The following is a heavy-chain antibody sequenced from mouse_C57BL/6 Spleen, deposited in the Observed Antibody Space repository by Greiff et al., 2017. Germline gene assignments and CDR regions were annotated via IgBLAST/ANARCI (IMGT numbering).Heavy chain of an antibody. CDR3: AIHYGNYVGFAY. J-gene: IGHJ3*01. CDR2: IHPSDSDT. D-gene: IGHD2-1*01. Sequence: QVQLQQPGAELVKPGASVKVSCKASGYTFTSYWMHWVKQRPGQGLEWIGRIHPSDSDTNYNQKFKGKATLTVDKSSSTAYMQLSSLTSEDSAVYYCAIHYGNYVGFAYWGQGTLVTVSA. CDR1: GYTFTSYW. V-gene: IGHV1-74*01.